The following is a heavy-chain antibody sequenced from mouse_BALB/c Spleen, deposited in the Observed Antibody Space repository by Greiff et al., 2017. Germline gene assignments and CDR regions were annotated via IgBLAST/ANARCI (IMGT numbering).Heavy chain of an antibody. CDR2: IWTGGGT. CDR1: GVSLTSYD. Sequence: QGQLQQSGPGPGGPSQSPSITCPVSGVSLTSYDIRWVCQPPGKGLEWLGVIWTGGGTNYNSAFMSRLSISKDNSKSQVFLKMNSLQTDDTAIYYCVRRSPSTTVVATNAMDYWGQGTSVTVSS. CDR3: VRRSPSTTVVATNAMDY. V-gene: IGHV2-9-2*01. J-gene: IGHJ4*01. D-gene: IGHD1-1*01.